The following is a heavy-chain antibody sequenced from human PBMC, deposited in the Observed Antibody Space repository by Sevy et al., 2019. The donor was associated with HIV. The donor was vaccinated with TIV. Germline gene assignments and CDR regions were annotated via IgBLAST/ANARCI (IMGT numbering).Heavy chain of an antibody. J-gene: IGHJ4*02. V-gene: IGHV3-23*01. CDR3: AKDLILIQLWFFDY. D-gene: IGHD5-18*01. CDR2: ISGSGGST. Sequence: GGSLRLSCAASGFTFSSYAMSWVRQAPGKGLEWVSAISGSGGSTYYADSVKGRFTISKDNSKNTLYLQMNSLRAEDTAVYYCAKDLILIQLWFFDYWGQGTLVTVSS. CDR1: GFTFSSYA.